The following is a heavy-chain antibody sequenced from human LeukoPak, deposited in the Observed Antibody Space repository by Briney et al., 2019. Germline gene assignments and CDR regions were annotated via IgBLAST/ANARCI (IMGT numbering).Heavy chain of an antibody. CDR2: IYPGDSDT. CDR1: GYSFTNYW. CDR3: ARPGTTGTDYFDN. Sequence: GESLKISCKGSGYSFTNYWIGWVRQMPGKGLEWMGIIYPGDSDTRYSPSFQGQVTISADKSITTAYLQWSSLKASDTAMYYCARPGTTGTDYFDNWGQGTLATVSS. D-gene: IGHD1-1*01. J-gene: IGHJ4*02. V-gene: IGHV5-51*01.